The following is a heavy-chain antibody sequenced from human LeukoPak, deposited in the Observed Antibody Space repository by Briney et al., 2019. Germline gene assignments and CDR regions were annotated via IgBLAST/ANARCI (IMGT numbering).Heavy chain of an antibody. Sequence: ASVKVSCKASGYTFTSYSISWVRQTPGQGLEWIGWISAYNGNTNYAQKLQGRVTMTTDTSTSTAYMELRSLRSDDTAVYYCAREPDYGDYVRWFDPWGQGTLVTVSS. V-gene: IGHV1-18*01. CDR2: ISAYNGNT. D-gene: IGHD4-17*01. CDR1: GYTFTSYS. J-gene: IGHJ5*02. CDR3: AREPDYGDYVRWFDP.